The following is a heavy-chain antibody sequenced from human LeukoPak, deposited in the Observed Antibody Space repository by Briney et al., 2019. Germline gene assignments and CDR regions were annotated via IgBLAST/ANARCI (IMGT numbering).Heavy chain of an antibody. CDR1: GFTFSSYG. CDR2: IRYDGSNK. Sequence: PGGSLRLSCAASGFTFSSYGMHWVRQAPGKGLEWVAFIRYDGSNKYYADSVKGRFTISRDNSKNTPYLQMNSLRAEDTAVYYCAKDTYYYDSSAYLGSDYWGQGALVTVSS. J-gene: IGHJ4*02. V-gene: IGHV3-30*02. CDR3: AKDTYYYDSSAYLGSDY. D-gene: IGHD3-22*01.